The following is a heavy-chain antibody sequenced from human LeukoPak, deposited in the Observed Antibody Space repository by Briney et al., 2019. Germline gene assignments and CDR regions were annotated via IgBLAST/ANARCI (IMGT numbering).Heavy chain of an antibody. CDR3: AREITTETTDLVDY. CDR2: IYYSGST. CDR1: GDSLSIGDYY. D-gene: IGHD4-17*01. V-gene: IGHV4-30-4*08. Sequence: SQTLSLTCTVSGDSLSIGDYYWSWIRRPPGKGLEWIEYIYYSGSTYYNPSLKSRVTISVDTSKSKFSLKLSSVTAADTAVYYCAREITTETTDLVDYWGQGTLVTVSS. J-gene: IGHJ4*02.